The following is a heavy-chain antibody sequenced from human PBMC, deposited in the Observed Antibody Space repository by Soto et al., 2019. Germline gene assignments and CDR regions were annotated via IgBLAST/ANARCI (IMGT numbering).Heavy chain of an antibody. V-gene: IGHV3-33*01. J-gene: IGHJ4*02. CDR1: GFTFSSYG. CDR2: IWYDGSNK. Sequence: QVQLVESGGGVVQPGRSLRLSCAASGFTFSSYGMHWVRQAPGKGLEWVAVIWYDGSNKYYADSVKGRFTISRDNSKNTLYLQMNSLRAEDTAVYYCARGDYGGNSGGYFDYWGQGTLVTVSS. D-gene: IGHD4-17*01. CDR3: ARGDYGGNSGGYFDY.